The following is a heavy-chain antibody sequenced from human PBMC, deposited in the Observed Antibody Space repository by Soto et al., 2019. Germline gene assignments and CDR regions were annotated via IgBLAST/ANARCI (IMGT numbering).Heavy chain of an antibody. D-gene: IGHD4-17*01. J-gene: IGHJ5*02. V-gene: IGHV1-2*02. CDR2: INPNSGGT. CDR1: GYTFTGYY. Sequence: ASVKVSCKASGYTFTGYYMHWVRQAPGQGLEWMGWINPNSGGTNYAQKFQGRVTMTRDTSISTAYMELRRLRSDDTAVYYCARDPHYGGNSGWLDPWGQGTLVTVSS. CDR3: ARDPHYGGNSGWLDP.